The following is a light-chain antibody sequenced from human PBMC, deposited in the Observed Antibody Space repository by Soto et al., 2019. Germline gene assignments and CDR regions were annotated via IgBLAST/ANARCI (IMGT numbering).Light chain of an antibody. J-gene: IGKJ1*01. CDR2: GAS. CDR3: QQYNNWPPWT. CDR1: QSVSSN. V-gene: IGKV3-15*01. Sequence: ERVMTQSPATLSVSPGERATLSCRASQSVSSNLAWYQQKPGQAPRLLIYGASTRDTGIPARFSGSGSGTEFTLTISSLQSEDFAVYYCQQYNNWPPWTFGQGTKVEIK.